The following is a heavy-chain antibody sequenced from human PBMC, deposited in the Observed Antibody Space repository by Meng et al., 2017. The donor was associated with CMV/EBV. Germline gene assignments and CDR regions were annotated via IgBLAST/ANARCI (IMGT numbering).Heavy chain of an antibody. CDR3: ARGGIAVAGTYDY. Sequence: ASVKVSCKASGYTFTGYYMHWVRQAPGQGLEWMGWINPNSGGTNYAQKFQGRVTMTRDTSISTAYMELSRLRTDDTAVYYCARGGIAVAGTYDYWGQGTLVTVSS. CDR1: GYTFTGYY. J-gene: IGHJ4*02. V-gene: IGHV1-2*02. D-gene: IGHD6-19*01. CDR2: INPNSGGT.